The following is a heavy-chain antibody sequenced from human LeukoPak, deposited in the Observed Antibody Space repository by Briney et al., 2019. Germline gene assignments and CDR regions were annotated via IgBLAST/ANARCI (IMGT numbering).Heavy chain of an antibody. D-gene: IGHD2-15*01. CDR3: ARVPPPDIVVVVAATNYYYYMDV. CDR2: ITSSGTYI. CDR1: GFDFSNYN. Sequence: GGSLRLSCAASGFDFSNYNMNWVRQAPGKGLEWVSSITSSGTYIYYADSVKGRFTISRDNAKNSLYLQMNSLRAEDTAVYYCARVPPPDIVVVVAATNYYYYMDVWGKGTTVTVS. V-gene: IGHV3-21*01. J-gene: IGHJ6*03.